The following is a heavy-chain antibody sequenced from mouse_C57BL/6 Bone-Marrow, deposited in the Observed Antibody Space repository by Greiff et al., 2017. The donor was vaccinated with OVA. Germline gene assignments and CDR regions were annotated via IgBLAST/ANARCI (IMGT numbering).Heavy chain of an antibody. Sequence: QVQLQQSGAELVRPGTSVQMSCKASGYTFTNYWIGWAKQRPGHGLEWIGDIYPGGGYTNYNEKFKGKATLTADKSSSTAYMQFSSLTSEDSAIYYCASYDYDGAWFAYWGQGTLVTVSA. CDR3: ASYDYDGAWFAY. CDR1: GYTFTNYW. J-gene: IGHJ3*01. CDR2: IYPGGGYT. V-gene: IGHV1-63*01. D-gene: IGHD2-4*01.